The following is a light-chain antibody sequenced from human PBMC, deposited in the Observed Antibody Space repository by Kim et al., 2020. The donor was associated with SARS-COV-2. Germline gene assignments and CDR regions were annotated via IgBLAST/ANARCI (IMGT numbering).Light chain of an antibody. Sequence: PEGPVTLPCASSPVAVTSGNYPNWFQQKPGQAPRSLIYSTSNKNSWTPARFSGSLLGGKVALTLSGVQPEDEAEYYCLLYYGGVGVFGGGTQLTVL. CDR3: LLYYGGVGV. CDR1: PVAVTSGNY. J-gene: IGLJ3*02. V-gene: IGLV7-43*01. CDR2: STS.